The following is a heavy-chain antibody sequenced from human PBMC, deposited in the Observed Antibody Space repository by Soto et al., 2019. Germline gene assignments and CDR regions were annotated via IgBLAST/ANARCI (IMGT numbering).Heavy chain of an antibody. CDR1: GSTFTGYY. V-gene: IGHV1-2*02. CDR2: INPETGGT. CDR3: ARERFQVISDGMDV. J-gene: IGHJ6*02. D-gene: IGHD2-21*01. Sequence: QVQLVQSGADVKTPRASVRVSCKASGSTFTGYYVHWVREAPGQGLEWMGWINPETGGTSYAQKFQGRVTLSRDTSINTAYLELSSLRFDDAAVYFCARERFQVISDGMDVWGQGTTVTVSS.